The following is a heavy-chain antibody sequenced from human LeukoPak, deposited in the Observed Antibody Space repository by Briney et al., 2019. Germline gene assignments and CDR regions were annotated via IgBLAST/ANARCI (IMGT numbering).Heavy chain of an antibody. Sequence: GGSLRLSCAASGFTFSSYGMHWVRQAPGKGLEWVAVISYDGSNKYYADSVKGRFTISRDNSKNTLYLQMNSLRAEDTAVYYCARVVSAISVWGDYYYYYMDVWGKGTTVTVSS. D-gene: IGHD6-19*01. CDR1: GFTFSSYG. J-gene: IGHJ6*03. CDR3: ARVVSAISVWGDYYYYYMDV. V-gene: IGHV3-30*03. CDR2: ISYDGSNK.